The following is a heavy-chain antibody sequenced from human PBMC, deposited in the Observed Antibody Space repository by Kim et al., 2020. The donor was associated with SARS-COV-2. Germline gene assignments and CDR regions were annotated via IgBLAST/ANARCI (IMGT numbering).Heavy chain of an antibody. Sequence: GESLKISCKGSGYSFTSYWIGWVRQMPGKGLEWMGIIYPGDSDTRYSPSFQGQVTISADKSISTAYLQWSSLKASDTAMYYCARRSPFRDQLLNLRTNWLDPWGQGTLVTVSS. CDR2: IYPGDSDT. D-gene: IGHD2-2*01. CDR3: ARRSPFRDQLLNLRTNWLDP. J-gene: IGHJ5*02. CDR1: GYSFTSYW. V-gene: IGHV5-51*01.